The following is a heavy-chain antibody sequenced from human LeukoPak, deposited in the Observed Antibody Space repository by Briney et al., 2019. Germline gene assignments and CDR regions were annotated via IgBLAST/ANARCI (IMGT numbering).Heavy chain of an antibody. Sequence: SETLSLTCAVSGGSISSSNWWSWVRQPPGKGLEWIGYILYSDITNYNPSLKSRVTMSVDTSKNQFSLRLTSVTAADTAVYYCAAMAVNWFDPWGQGTLVIVSS. CDR3: AAMAVNWFDP. J-gene: IGHJ5*02. D-gene: IGHD5-18*01. CDR1: GGSISSSNW. V-gene: IGHV4-4*02. CDR2: ILYSDIT.